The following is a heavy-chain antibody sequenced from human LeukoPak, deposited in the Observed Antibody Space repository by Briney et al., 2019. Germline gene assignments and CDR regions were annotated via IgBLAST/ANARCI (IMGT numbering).Heavy chain of an antibody. V-gene: IGHV3-33*03. J-gene: IGHJ5*02. CDR2: IWHDGSHK. D-gene: IGHD3-22*01. Sequence: GGSLRLSCAASAFPFSSYGMHWVRQAPGEGLEWVAVIWHDGSHKYYADSVKGRFTISRDNAKNSLYLQMNSLRAEDTAVYYCASNYYDSSGYESWGQGTLVTVSS. CDR1: AFPFSSYG. CDR3: ASNYYDSSGYES.